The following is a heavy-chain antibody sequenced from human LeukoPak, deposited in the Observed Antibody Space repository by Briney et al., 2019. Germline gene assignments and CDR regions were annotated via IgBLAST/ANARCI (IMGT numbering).Heavy chain of an antibody. J-gene: IGHJ4*02. D-gene: IGHD3-10*01. CDR3: ARGSNYLDY. Sequence: GGSLRLSCAASGFTFSSYSMNWVRQAPGKGLEWVSSITSSSSYIYYADSVKSRFTISRDNPEKSLFLQMDSLRAEDTAVYYCARGSNYLDYWGQGTLVTVSS. CDR2: ITSSSSYI. CDR1: GFTFSSYS. V-gene: IGHV3-21*01.